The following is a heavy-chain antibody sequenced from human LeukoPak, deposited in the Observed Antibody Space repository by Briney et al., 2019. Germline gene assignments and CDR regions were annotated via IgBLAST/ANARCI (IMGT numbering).Heavy chain of an antibody. V-gene: IGHV1-69*05. J-gene: IGHJ6*03. CDR2: IIPIFGTA. CDR3: ARATGAASSLYMDV. D-gene: IGHD1-14*01. CDR1: GGTFSSYA. Sequence: GASVKVSCKASGGTFSSYAISWVRQAPGQGLEWMGGIIPIFGTANYAQKFQGRVTITTDESTSTAYMELSSLRSEDTAVYYCARATGAASSLYMDVWGKGTTVTVSS.